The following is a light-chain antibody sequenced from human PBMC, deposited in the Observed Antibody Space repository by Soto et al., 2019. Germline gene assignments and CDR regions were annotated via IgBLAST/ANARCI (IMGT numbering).Light chain of an antibody. CDR2: GAS. CDR3: QQYGSSPWT. Sequence: EIVLTQSPGTLSLSPGERATLYCRASQSDSSSYLAWYQQKPGQAPRLLIYGASSRATGFPDRFSGSGSGTDFTLTISRLEPEDFSVYYCQQYGSSPWTFGRGTKV. CDR1: QSDSSSY. J-gene: IGKJ1*01. V-gene: IGKV3-20*01.